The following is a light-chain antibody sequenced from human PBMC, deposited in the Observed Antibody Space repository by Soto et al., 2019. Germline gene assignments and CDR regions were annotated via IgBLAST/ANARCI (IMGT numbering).Light chain of an antibody. CDR1: QSISSN. J-gene: IGKJ4*01. Sequence: EIVMTQSPATLSVSPGEKVTLSCRASQSISSNLAWYQQRPGQAPRLLIYGASTRATGIPARFSGSGSGTEFTLTISSLQPEDFATYYCQQVNSYPLTFGGRAKV. V-gene: IGKV3-15*01. CDR2: GAS. CDR3: QQVNSYPLT.